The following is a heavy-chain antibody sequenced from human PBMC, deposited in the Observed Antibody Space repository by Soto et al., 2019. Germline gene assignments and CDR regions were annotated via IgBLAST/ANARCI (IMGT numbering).Heavy chain of an antibody. CDR3: ARGSPATAMLYYFDY. CDR2: INHSGST. J-gene: IGHJ4*02. V-gene: IGHV4-34*01. CDR1: GGSFSGYY. D-gene: IGHD5-18*01. Sequence: SETLSLTCAVYGGSFSGYYWSWIRQPPGKGLEWIGEINHSGSTNYNPSLKSRVTISVDTSKNQFSLKLSSVTAADTAVYYCARGSPATAMLYYFDYWGQGTLVTVSS.